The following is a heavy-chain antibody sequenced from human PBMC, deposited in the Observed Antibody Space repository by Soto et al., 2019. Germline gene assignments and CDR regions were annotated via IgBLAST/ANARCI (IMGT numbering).Heavy chain of an antibody. D-gene: IGHD6-13*01. J-gene: IGHJ5*02. CDR3: ARLVGAAADPTGDSWFDP. CDR2: IYYSGST. V-gene: IGHV4-39*01. CDR1: GGSISSSSYY. Sequence: SETLSLTCTVSGGSISSSSYYWGWIRQPPGKGLEWIGSIYYSGSTYYNPSLKSRVTISVDTSKNQFSLKLSSVTAADTAVYYCARLVGAAADPTGDSWFDPWGQGTLVTSPQ.